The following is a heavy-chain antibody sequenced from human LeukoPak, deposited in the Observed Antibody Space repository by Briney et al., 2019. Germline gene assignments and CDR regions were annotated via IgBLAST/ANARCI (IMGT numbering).Heavy chain of an antibody. V-gene: IGHV4-59*01. Sequence: SETLSLTCTVSGGSISSYYWSWIRQPPGKGLEWIGYIYYSGSTKYNPSLKSRVTISVDTSKNQFSLKLSSVTAADTAVYYCARGPVGSSLHYWGQGTLVTVSS. D-gene: IGHD6-13*01. J-gene: IGHJ4*02. CDR1: GGSISSYY. CDR3: ARGPVGSSLHY. CDR2: IYYSGST.